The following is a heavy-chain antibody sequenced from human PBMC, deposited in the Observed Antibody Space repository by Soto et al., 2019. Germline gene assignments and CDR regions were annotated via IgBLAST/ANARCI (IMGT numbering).Heavy chain of an antibody. CDR2: IKQDGSEE. CDR1: GFTFSNYW. D-gene: IGHD3-10*01. V-gene: IGHV3-7*01. CDR3: ARDHYGSGTKAHIY. Sequence: GGSLRLSCAASGFTFSNYWMSWVRQAPGKGLEWVANIKQDGSEESYVGSVKGRFTISRDNAKNSLYLQMNSLRAEDTAVYYCARDHYGSGTKAHIYWGQGTLVTVSS. J-gene: IGHJ4*02.